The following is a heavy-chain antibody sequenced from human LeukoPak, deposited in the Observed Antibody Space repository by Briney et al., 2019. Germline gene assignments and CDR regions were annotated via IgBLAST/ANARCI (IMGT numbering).Heavy chain of an antibody. V-gene: IGHV1-69*06. J-gene: IGHJ5*02. D-gene: IGHD2-15*01. CDR1: GGTFSSYA. CDR2: IIPIFGTA. Sequence: SVKVSCKASGGTFSSYAISWVRQAPGQGLEWMGRIIPIFGTANYAQKFQGRVTITADKSTSTAYMELSSLRSEDTAVYYCARESSGVAATQDWFDLWGQGTLVTVSS. CDR3: ARESSGVAATQDWFDL.